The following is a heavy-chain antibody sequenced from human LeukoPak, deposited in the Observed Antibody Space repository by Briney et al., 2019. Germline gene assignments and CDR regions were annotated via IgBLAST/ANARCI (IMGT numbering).Heavy chain of an antibody. CDR2: INHSGST. CDR3: ARDGYCSGGSCLFRYYYGMDV. Sequence: SETLSLTCAVYGGSFSGYYWSWIRQPPGKGLEWIGEINHSGSTNYNPSLKSRVTISVDTSKNQFSLKLSSVTAADTAVYYCARDGYCSGGSCLFRYYYGMDVWGQGTTVTVSS. D-gene: IGHD2-15*01. J-gene: IGHJ6*02. V-gene: IGHV4-34*01. CDR1: GGSFSGYY.